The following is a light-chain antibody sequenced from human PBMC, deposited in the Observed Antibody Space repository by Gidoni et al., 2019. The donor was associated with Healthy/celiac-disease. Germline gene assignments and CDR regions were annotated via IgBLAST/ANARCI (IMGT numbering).Light chain of an antibody. V-gene: IGLV2-14*01. CDR1: SSAVGGYHY. CDR3: SSYTSSSTFVV. CDR2: GVS. J-gene: IGLJ2*01. Sequence: QSALTQPASVSGSPGQPITISCTGTSSAVGGYHYVSWYQPHPGKAPKLMIYGVSNRPSGVSNRFSGSKSGNTASLTISGLQAEDEADYYCSSYTSSSTFVVFGGGTKLTVL.